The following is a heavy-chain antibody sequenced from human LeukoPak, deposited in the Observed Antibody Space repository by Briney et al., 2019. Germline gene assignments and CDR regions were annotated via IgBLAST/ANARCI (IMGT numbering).Heavy chain of an antibody. J-gene: IGHJ4*02. CDR1: GYTFTSYG. V-gene: IGHV1-18*01. Sequence: ASVKVSCKASGYTFTSYGISWVRQAPGQGLEWVGWISAYSGNTNYAQKVRGRVTMTTDTFTSTAYMELRSLRSDDTAVYYCARDLHSGYDFGYWGQGTLVTVSS. D-gene: IGHD5-12*01. CDR3: ARDLHSGYDFGY. CDR2: ISAYSGNT.